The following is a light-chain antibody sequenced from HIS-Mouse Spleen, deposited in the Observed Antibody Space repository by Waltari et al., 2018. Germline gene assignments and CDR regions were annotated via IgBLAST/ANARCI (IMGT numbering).Light chain of an antibody. CDR2: EVS. V-gene: IGLV2-8*01. J-gene: IGLJ3*02. Sequence: QSALTQPPSASGSPGQSVTISCTGTSSDVGGYHYVSWYQQHPGKAPKLMIYEVSKRPSGAPDRFYGSKCGNTASLTVSGLQAEDEADYYCSSYAGSNNLVFGGGTKLTVL. CDR3: SSYAGSNNLV. CDR1: SSDVGGYHY.